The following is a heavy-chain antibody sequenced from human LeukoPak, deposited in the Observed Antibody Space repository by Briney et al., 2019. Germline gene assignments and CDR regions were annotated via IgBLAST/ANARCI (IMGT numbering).Heavy chain of an antibody. CDR3: ARGLQQLVRN. Sequence: PGGSLRLSCAASGFTFSSYAMSWVRQAPGKGLEWVANIKQDGSEKYYVDSVKGRFTISRDNAKNSLYLQMNSLRAEDTAVYYCARGLQQLVRNWGQGTLVTVSS. V-gene: IGHV3-7*04. D-gene: IGHD6-13*01. CDR1: GFTFSSYA. CDR2: IKQDGSEK. J-gene: IGHJ4*02.